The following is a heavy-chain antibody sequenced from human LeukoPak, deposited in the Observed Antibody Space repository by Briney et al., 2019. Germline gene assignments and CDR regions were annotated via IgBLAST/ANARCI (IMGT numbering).Heavy chain of an antibody. CDR1: RGTFSSNV. Sequence: GASVKVSCKASRGTFSSNVISWVRQAPGQGLEWMGRIIPIIGTPDYAQKFQGRVTITADKSTNTAYMELTSLKYEDTAVYYCARAGGSSWYVSLYYWGQGTLVTVSS. J-gene: IGHJ4*02. CDR3: ARAGGSSWYVSLYY. V-gene: IGHV1-69*04. D-gene: IGHD6-13*01. CDR2: IIPIIGTP.